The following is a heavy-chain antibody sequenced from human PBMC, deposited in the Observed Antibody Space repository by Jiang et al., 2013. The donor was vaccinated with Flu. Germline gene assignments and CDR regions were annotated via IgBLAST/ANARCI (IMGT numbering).Heavy chain of an antibody. Sequence: DSDTRYSPSFQGQVTISADKSISTAYLQWSSLKASDTAMYYCARHTGYSSGWPYDYWGQGTLVTVSS. CDR3: ARHTGYSSGWPYDY. D-gene: IGHD6-19*01. J-gene: IGHJ4*02. V-gene: IGHV5-51*01. CDR2: DSDT.